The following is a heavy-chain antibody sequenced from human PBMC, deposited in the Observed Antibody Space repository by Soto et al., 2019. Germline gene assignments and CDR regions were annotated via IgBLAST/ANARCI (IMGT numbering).Heavy chain of an antibody. V-gene: IGHV4-39*02. Sequence: PSETLSLTCTVSGGSISSRGYYWGWIRQPPGKGLEWIGSIYYSGSTYYSPSLKSRVTISVDTSKNHFSLKVSSVAAADTAVYYCASSGQLLSLIDHWGRGTVVTVSS. J-gene: IGHJ4*02. CDR3: ASSGQLLSLIDH. D-gene: IGHD3-22*01. CDR1: GGSISSRGYY. CDR2: IYYSGST.